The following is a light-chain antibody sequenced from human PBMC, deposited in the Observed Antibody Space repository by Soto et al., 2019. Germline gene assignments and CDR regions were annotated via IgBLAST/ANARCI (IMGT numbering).Light chain of an antibody. V-gene: IGKV3-11*01. CDR1: QSVSSY. CDR2: DAS. J-gene: IGKJ4*01. Sequence: EIGLTQSPATLSLAPGERATLSCRASQSVSSYLAWYQQKPGQAPRLLIYDASNRATGIPARFSGSGSGTDFTLTISSLEPEDFAVYYCQQRSNWRGLTFGGGTKVEIK. CDR3: QQRSNWRGLT.